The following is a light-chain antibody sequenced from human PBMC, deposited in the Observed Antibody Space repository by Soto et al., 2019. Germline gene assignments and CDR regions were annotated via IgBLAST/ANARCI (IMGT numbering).Light chain of an antibody. CDR2: LDGSGSY. CDR1: SGHSSYT. J-gene: IGLJ2*01. CDR3: ETWDSNTVV. Sequence: QLVLTQSSSASASLGSSVKLTCTLSSGHSSYTIAWHQQQPGKAPRHLMKLDGSGSYNKGSGVPDRFSGSSSGADRYLTIAILQFEDEADYFCETWDSNTVVFGGGTKLTVL. V-gene: IGLV4-60*02.